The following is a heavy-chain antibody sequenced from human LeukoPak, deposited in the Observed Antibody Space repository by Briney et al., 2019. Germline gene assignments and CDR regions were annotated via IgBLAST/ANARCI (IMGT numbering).Heavy chain of an antibody. CDR2: ISSSSSYI. D-gene: IGHD1-26*01. V-gene: IGHV3-21*01. Sequence: GGSLRLSCADSGFTFSSRAMTWVRQAPGKGLEWVSSISSSSSYIYYADSVKGRFTISRDNAKNSLYLQMNSLRAEDTAVYYCARDTELDYWGQGTLVTVSS. CDR3: ARDTELDY. CDR1: GFTFSSRA. J-gene: IGHJ4*02.